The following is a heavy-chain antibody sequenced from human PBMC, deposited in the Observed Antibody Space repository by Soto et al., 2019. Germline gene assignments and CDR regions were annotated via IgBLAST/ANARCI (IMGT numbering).Heavy chain of an antibody. Sequence: GGSLSLSSVASGFTVSSHYMTWFRQTPGKGLEWVSIIYASDSTFYADSVKGRFTISRDNSKNTVYLQLNSLRAEDTAVYYCATPVTRLIAFDLWGQGTMVTVSS. CDR1: GFTVSSHY. CDR2: IYASDST. V-gene: IGHV3-53*01. D-gene: IGHD4-17*01. J-gene: IGHJ3*01. CDR3: ATPVTRLIAFDL.